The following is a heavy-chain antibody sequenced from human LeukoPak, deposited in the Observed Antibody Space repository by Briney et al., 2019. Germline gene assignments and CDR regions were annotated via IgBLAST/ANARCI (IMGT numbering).Heavy chain of an antibody. J-gene: IGHJ4*02. V-gene: IGHV3-9*01. D-gene: IGHD3-10*01. Sequence: PGGSLRLSCAASGFTFDDYAMHWVRQAPGKGLEWVSGISWNSGSIGYADSVKGRFTISRGNAKNSLYLQMNSLRAEDTALYYCATSYGSGSFDYWGQGTLVTVSS. CDR3: ATSYGSGSFDY. CDR1: GFTFDDYA. CDR2: ISWNSGSI.